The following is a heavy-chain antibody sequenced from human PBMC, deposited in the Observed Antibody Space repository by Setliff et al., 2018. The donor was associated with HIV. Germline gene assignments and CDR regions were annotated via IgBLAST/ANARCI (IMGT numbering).Heavy chain of an antibody. CDR2: IYYSGTT. D-gene: IGHD3-22*01. V-gene: IGHV4-39*02. CDR3: AGDSGYPSNWFDP. Sequence: PSETLSLTCTVSGGSISRDSFYWGWFRQPPGEGLEWIGSIYYSGTTYYAPSLETRLTISVDTSTNQFSLKLTSVTAADTAMYFCAGDSGYPSNWFDPWGQGIRVTVS. CDR1: GGSISRDSFY. J-gene: IGHJ5*02.